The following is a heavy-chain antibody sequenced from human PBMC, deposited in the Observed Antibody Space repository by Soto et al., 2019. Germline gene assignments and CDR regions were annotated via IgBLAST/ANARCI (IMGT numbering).Heavy chain of an antibody. CDR2: ILVGGST. CDR1: GFICSSYD. J-gene: IGHJ3*02. D-gene: IGHD2-8*02. CDR3: AKATATGGGAFEI. V-gene: IGHV3-23*01. Sequence: GGSLRLSCAVSGFICSSYDMSWVRQAPGKGLEWVSTILVGGSTHYEDSVKGRFTISRDTSKNTIYLQMNSLTAGDTAVYYCAKATATGGGAFEICGQGTMVTVSS.